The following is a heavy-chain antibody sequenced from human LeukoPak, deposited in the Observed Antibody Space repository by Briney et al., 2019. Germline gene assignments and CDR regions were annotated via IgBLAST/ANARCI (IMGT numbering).Heavy chain of an antibody. V-gene: IGHV4-34*01. CDR1: GGSFSGYY. CDR3: ARGRLYYYGSGSYRPLDY. D-gene: IGHD3-10*01. J-gene: IGHJ4*02. Sequence: SETLSLTCAVYGGSFSGYYWSWIRQPPGKGLEWIGEINHSGSTNYNPSLKSRVTISVDTSKNQFSLKLSSVTAADTAVYYCARGRLYYYGSGSYRPLDYWGQGTLVTVST. CDR2: INHSGST.